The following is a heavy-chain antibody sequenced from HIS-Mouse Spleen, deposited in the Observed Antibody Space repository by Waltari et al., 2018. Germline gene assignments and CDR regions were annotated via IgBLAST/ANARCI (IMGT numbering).Heavy chain of an antibody. CDR2: MSGSGGST. D-gene: IGHD3-22*01. Sequence: EVQLLESGGGLVQPGGSLRLSCAASGFTFSSYAMSWVRQAPGKGLGWVSAMSGSGGSTYYADSVKGRFTISGDNSKNTLYLQMNSLRAEDTAVYYCAIVDYYDSRGVDYWGQGTLVTVSS. V-gene: IGHV3-23*01. CDR1: GFTFSSYA. CDR3: AIVDYYDSRGVDY. J-gene: IGHJ4*02.